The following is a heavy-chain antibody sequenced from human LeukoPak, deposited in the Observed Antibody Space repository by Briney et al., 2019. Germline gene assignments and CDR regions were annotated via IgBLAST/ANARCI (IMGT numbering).Heavy chain of an antibody. CDR3: AKDRPWFGEFDP. V-gene: IGHV1-69*05. CDR2: IIPIFGTA. J-gene: IGHJ5*02. Sequence: VASVKVSCKASGGTFSSYAISWVRQAPGQGLEWMGGIIPIFGTANYAQKFQGRVTITTDESTSTAYMELSSLRSEDTAVYYCAKDRPWFGEFDPWGQGTLVTVSS. D-gene: IGHD3-10*01. CDR1: GGTFSSYA.